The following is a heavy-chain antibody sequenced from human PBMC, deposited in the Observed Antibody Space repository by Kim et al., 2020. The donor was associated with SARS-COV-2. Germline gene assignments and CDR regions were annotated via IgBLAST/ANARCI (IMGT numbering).Heavy chain of an antibody. D-gene: IGHD3-22*01. CDR1: GYSFTSYW. CDR2: IDPSDSYT. CDR3: ARQSQGYYDSSGPDFDY. J-gene: IGHJ4*02. Sequence: GESLKISCKGSGYSFTSYWISWVRQMPGKGLEWMGRIDPSDSYTNYSPSFQGHVTISADKSISTAYLQWSSLKASDNAMYYCARQSQGYYDSSGPDFDYWGQGTLVTVSS. V-gene: IGHV5-10-1*01.